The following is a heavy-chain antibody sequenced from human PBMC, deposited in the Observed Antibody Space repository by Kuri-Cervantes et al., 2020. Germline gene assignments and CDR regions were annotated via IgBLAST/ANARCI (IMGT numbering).Heavy chain of an antibody. CDR1: GGSISSSSYY. CDR2: IYYSGST. V-gene: IGHV4-39*07. Sequence: SETLSLTCTVSGGSISSSSYYWGWIRQPSGKGLEWIGSIYYSGSTNYNPSLKSRVTISVDTSRNQFSLKLDSVTAADTAVYFCARGGWYQDYWGQGTLVTVSS. J-gene: IGHJ4*02. D-gene: IGHD6-19*01. CDR3: ARGGWYQDY.